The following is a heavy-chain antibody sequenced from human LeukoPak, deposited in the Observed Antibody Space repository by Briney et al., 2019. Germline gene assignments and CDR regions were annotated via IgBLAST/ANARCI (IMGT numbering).Heavy chain of an antibody. Sequence: RQAXXXXLEWVSSIRGGGEIFYAASVKGRFTLSRDDSRNTVHLQLNNLRVEDTAVYYCAKANWVSNADAVWWGQGTLVTVSS. J-gene: IGHJ4*02. D-gene: IGHD7-27*01. CDR3: AKANWVSNADAVW. CDR2: IRGGGEI. V-gene: IGHV3-23*01.